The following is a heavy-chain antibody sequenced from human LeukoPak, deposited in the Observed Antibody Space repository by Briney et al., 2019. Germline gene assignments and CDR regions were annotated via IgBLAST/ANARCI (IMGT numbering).Heavy chain of an antibody. CDR2: IISSGTYV. CDR3: ARASSKQLAGYLPDGFDI. V-gene: IGHV3-21*01. D-gene: IGHD3-9*01. CDR1: GFTFSSYS. J-gene: IGHJ3*02. Sequence: GGSLRLSCAASGFTFSSYSMNWVRQAPGKGLEWVSSIISSGTYVYYADSVKGRFTIPRDNAKNSLSLQMNSLRADDAAVYYCARASSKQLAGYLPDGFDIWGQGTMVTVSS.